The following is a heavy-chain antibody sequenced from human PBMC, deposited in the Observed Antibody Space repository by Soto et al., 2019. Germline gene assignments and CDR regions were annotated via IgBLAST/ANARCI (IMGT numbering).Heavy chain of an antibody. V-gene: IGHV3-21*01. CDR2: ISKTSDYI. D-gene: IGHD1-1*01. Sequence: PGGSLRLSCGASGFGISDYTLSWVRQAPGKGLEWVSSISKTSDYIYYGDSLRGRFTISRDNARNSLYLQMNNLTVDDSAVYYCANLPGYWGQGALVTVSS. CDR3: ANLPGY. CDR1: GFGISDYT. J-gene: IGHJ4*02.